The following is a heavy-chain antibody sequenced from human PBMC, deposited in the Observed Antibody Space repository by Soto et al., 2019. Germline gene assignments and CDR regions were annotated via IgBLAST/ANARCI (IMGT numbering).Heavy chain of an antibody. CDR3: ARELMGGLGGELDQ. CDR1: GFTFTNFG. J-gene: IGHJ4*02. V-gene: IGHV3-33*01. CDR2: ILSDERKK. D-gene: IGHD3-16*01. Sequence: QVQLVESGGGVVQPGQSLRLSCAASGFTFTNFGMHWVRQAPGKGLEWVAVILSDERKKYYAEAVKGRFTISRDNSKRTLERKMNSLRGKDTAVYYCARELMGGLGGELDQWGQGTLVTVAS.